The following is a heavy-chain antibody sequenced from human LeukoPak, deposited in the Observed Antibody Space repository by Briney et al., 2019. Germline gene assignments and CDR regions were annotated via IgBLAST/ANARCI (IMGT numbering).Heavy chain of an antibody. CDR2: ISGSGGST. J-gene: IGHJ3*01. V-gene: IGHV3-23*01. Sequence: GGSLRLSCAASRFTFSGYAMTWVRQAPGKGLEWFSTISGSGGSTYYADSVKGRFTISRDNSKNTLYLQMNSLKAEDTAMYFCAKDPGADAFDFWGQGTMVTVSS. CDR3: AKDPGADAFDF. CDR1: RFTFSGYA. D-gene: IGHD3-10*01.